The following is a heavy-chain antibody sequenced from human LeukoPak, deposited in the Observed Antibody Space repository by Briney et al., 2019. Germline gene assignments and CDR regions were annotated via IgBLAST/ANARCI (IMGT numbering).Heavy chain of an antibody. Sequence: PGGSLRLSCAASGFTFSNAWMSWVRQAPGKGLEWVLGFYSGGSSYYPDSVKGRFTISRDNSKNMLYLQINNLRAEDTAVYYCARSPGEWWHWGQGTLVTVSS. CDR3: ARSPGEWWH. V-gene: IGHV3-66*01. D-gene: IGHD2-15*01. CDR2: FYSGGSS. J-gene: IGHJ4*02. CDR1: GFTFSNAW.